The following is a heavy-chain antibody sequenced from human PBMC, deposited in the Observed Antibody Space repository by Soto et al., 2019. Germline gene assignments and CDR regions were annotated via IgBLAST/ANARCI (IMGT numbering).Heavy chain of an antibody. Sequence: ASVKVSCKATGYTFIDYYMHWVRQAPGQGFEWMGRISPRSGGTNYAQKFQGRVTMTWDTSLNTAYMELSSLISEDTAVYYCARPPGYISDWYYFDLWGQGTLVTVSS. J-gene: IGHJ4*02. CDR2: ISPRSGGT. CDR1: GYTFIDYY. V-gene: IGHV1-2*02. D-gene: IGHD3-9*01. CDR3: ARPPGYISDWYYFDL.